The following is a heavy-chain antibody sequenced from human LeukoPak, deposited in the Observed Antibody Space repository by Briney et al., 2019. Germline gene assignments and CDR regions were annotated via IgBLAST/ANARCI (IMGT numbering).Heavy chain of an antibody. Sequence: SDTLSLTCSVSGGSINLYYWTWIRQTPGKGLEWIGTIYHSGSTYYNPSLKSRVTISVDTSKNQFSLKLSSVTAADTAVYYCARERGDNWNVGPWGQGTLVTVSS. J-gene: IGHJ5*02. CDR2: IYHSGST. V-gene: IGHV4-38-2*02. D-gene: IGHD1-20*01. CDR1: GGSINLYY. CDR3: ARERGDNWNVGP.